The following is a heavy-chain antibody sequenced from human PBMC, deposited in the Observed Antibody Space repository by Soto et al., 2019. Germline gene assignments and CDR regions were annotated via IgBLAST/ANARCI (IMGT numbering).Heavy chain of an antibody. CDR1: GFTFSSYS. CDR3: ARESWYSNYEGYYYYYYGMDV. CDR2: ISSSSSYI. D-gene: IGHD4-4*01. Sequence: PVGSLRLSCAASGFTFSSYSMNWVRQAPGKGLEWVSSISSSSSYIYYADSVKGRFTISRDNAKNSLYLQMNSLRAEDTAVYYCARESWYSNYEGYYYYYYGMDVWGQGTTVTVSS. J-gene: IGHJ6*02. V-gene: IGHV3-21*01.